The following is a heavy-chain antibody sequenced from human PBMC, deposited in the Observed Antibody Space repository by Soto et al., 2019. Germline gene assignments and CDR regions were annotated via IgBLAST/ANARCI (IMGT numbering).Heavy chain of an antibody. Sequence: DVRLLESGGGLVQPGGSLRLSCAASGFTFSSYSMSWVRQAPGKGLEWVSTIGTSASTYYGDSVRCRFTISRDNYRNTLYLQMNSLRAEDTAVYYCADLSRYCTSSNCDWGQGTLVTVSS. CDR1: GFTFSSYS. CDR2: IGTSAST. J-gene: IGHJ4*02. CDR3: ADLSRYCTSSNCD. V-gene: IGHV3-23*01. D-gene: IGHD2-2*01.